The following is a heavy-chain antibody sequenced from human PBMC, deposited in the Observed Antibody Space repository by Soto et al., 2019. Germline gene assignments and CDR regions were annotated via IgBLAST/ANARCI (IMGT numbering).Heavy chain of an antibody. V-gene: IGHV3-33*01. Sequence: QVQLVESGGGVVQPGRSLRLSCAASGFTFRDHAMHWVRQAPGKGREWLAIIWSDGSNKFYAGSVKGRFTISRDNSKNTVYLQMNTLSAEDTAVYYCARALFPDVDIYAMDVW. CDR1: GFTFRDHA. D-gene: IGHD2-2*03. CDR2: IWSDGSNK. CDR3: ARALFPDVDIYAMDV. J-gene: IGHJ6*01.